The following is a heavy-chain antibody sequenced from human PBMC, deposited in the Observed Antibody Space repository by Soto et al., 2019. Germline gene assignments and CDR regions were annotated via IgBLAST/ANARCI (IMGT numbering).Heavy chain of an antibody. CDR1: GFTFSSYG. D-gene: IGHD6-6*01. V-gene: IGHV3-30*18. CDR3: AKGPFEYSSSSFFDY. Sequence: GGSLRLSCAASGFTFSSYGMHWVRQAPGKGLEWVAVISYDGSNKYYADSVKGRFTISRDNSKNTLYLQMNSLRAEDTAVYYCAKGPFEYSSSSFFDYWGQGTLVTVSS. CDR2: ISYDGSNK. J-gene: IGHJ4*02.